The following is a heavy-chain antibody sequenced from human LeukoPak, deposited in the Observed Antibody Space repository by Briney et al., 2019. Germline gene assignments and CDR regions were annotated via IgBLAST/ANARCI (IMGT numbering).Heavy chain of an antibody. V-gene: IGHV1-2*02. Sequence: ASVKVSSKASGYTFTGYYMHWVRQAPGQGLEWMGWINPNSGGTNYAQKFQGRVTMTRDTSISTAYMELSRLRSDDTAVYYCARDIEGGYNYHYFDYWGQGTLVTVSS. CDR1: GYTFTGYY. D-gene: IGHD5-24*01. CDR2: INPNSGGT. CDR3: ARDIEGGYNYHYFDY. J-gene: IGHJ4*02.